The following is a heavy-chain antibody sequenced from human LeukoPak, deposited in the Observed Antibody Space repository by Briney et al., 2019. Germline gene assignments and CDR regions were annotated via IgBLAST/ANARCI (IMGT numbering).Heavy chain of an antibody. V-gene: IGHV4-61*05. J-gene: IGHJ4*02. CDR2: IYYSGST. D-gene: IGHD3-10*01. CDR1: GGSISSSSYY. Sequence: PSETLSLACTVSGGSISSSSYYWSWIRQPPGKGLGWIGYIYYSGSTNYNPSLKSRVTISVDTSKNQFSLKLSSVTAADTAVYYCASGVYYGSGSSLDYWGQGTLVTVSS. CDR3: ASGVYYGSGSSLDY.